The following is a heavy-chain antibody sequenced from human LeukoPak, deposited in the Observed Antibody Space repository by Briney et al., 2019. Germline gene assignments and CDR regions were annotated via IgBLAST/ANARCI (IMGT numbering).Heavy chain of an antibody. Sequence: GASVKISCKASGYTFNSYYIHWVRQAPGQGLEWMAIINPSGGTTSCARKFQSRVAMTRDMSTSTVYMELSSLRSEDTAVYYCARGVLYDSSVYSSSAWFDPWGQGTLVTVSS. CDR2: INPSGGTT. CDR1: GYTFNSYY. CDR3: ARGVLYDSSVYSSSAWFDP. V-gene: IGHV1-46*02. J-gene: IGHJ5*02. D-gene: IGHD3-22*01.